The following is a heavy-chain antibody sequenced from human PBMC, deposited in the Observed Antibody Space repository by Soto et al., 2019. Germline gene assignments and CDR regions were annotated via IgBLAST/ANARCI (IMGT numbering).Heavy chain of an antibody. D-gene: IGHD3-3*01. CDR3: ARQPSIFGPVHDAFDI. V-gene: IGHV5-51*01. Sequence: GESLKISCKVYGYSFTGYWIGWVRQMPEKGLEWMVIIYPGDSDIRYNPSFQGQVTISADKSANTAYLQWSSLKASDTTMYYCARQPSIFGPVHDAFDIWGQGTMVTVSS. J-gene: IGHJ3*02. CDR1: GYSFTGYW. CDR2: IYPGDSDI.